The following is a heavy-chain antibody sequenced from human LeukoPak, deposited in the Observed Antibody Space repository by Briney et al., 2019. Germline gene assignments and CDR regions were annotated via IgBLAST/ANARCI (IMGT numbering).Heavy chain of an antibody. J-gene: IGHJ4*02. CDR3: AKVKGGYFYALDS. V-gene: IGHV3-21*01. Sequence: AGGSLRLSCAASGFTFSSYSMNWVRQAPGKGLEWVSSISSSSSYIYYADSVKGRFTISRDNAKNSLYLQMNSLRAEDTAVYYCAKVKGGYFYALDSWGQGTLVTVHS. CDR1: GFTFSSYS. D-gene: IGHD5-12*01. CDR2: ISSSSSYI.